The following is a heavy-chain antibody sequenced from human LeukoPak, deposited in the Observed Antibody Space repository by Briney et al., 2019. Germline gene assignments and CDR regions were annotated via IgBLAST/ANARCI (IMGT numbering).Heavy chain of an antibody. CDR3: AREYSSSSGRRAFDI. CDR2: IYYSGST. CDR1: GSSIIGYY. D-gene: IGHD6-6*01. Sequence: SETLSLTCTVSGSSIIGYYWSWIRQPPGKGLEWIGYIYYSGSTNYNPSLKSRLTISIDTSENQFSLKLSSVTATDTAVYYCAREYSSSSGRRAFDIWGQGTMVTVSS. V-gene: IGHV4-59*08. J-gene: IGHJ3*02.